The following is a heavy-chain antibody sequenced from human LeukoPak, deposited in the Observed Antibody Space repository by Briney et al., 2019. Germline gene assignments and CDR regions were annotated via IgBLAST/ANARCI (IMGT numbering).Heavy chain of an antibody. J-gene: IGHJ4*02. CDR2: INPKSAGT. D-gene: IGHD2-2*01. CDR3: ASVYSSTNCYDFDY. V-gene: IGHV1-2*02. Sequence: ASVKVSCKASGYTFTDYYMHWVRQAPGQGLEWMGWINPKSAGTNYAQKFQGRVTMTRDMSISTAYMELSRLRSDDPAVYYCASVYSSTNCYDFDYWGQGTLVTVSS. CDR1: GYTFTDYY.